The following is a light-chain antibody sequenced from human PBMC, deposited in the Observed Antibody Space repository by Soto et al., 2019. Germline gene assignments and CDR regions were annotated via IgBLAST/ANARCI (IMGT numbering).Light chain of an antibody. Sequence: QSALTQPASVSGSPGQSITISCAGSSSDIGAYNYVSWYQHHPGKAPKLMIYDVTNRPSGVSDRFSGSKSGNTASLTISGLQAEDEVDYYCRSYTGSSTFWVFGGGTKLTVL. CDR1: SSDIGAYNY. V-gene: IGLV2-14*03. CDR3: RSYTGSSTFWV. CDR2: DVT. J-gene: IGLJ3*02.